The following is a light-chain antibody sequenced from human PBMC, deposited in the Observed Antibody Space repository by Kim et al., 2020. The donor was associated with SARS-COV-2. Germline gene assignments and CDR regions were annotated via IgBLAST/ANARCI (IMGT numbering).Light chain of an antibody. Sequence: SYELTQPPSLSVSPGQTASITCSGDKLGDNYACWYQQKPGQSPLLVIYQDRKRPSGIPERFSGSNSGNTATLTISGTQAMDEADYYCQAWDSSTVVFGGGTKLTVL. V-gene: IGLV3-1*01. J-gene: IGLJ3*02. CDR2: QDR. CDR3: QAWDSSTVV. CDR1: KLGDNY.